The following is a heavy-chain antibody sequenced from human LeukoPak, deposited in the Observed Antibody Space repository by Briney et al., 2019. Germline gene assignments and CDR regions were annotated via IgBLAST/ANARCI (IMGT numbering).Heavy chain of an antibody. CDR2: INPNSGGT. Sequence: ASVKVSCKASGYTFTGHYVHWVRQAPGQGLEWMGWINPNSGGTIYAQKFQGRVTMTRDTSISTAYMELSRLRSDDTAVYYCAKDLLPGCYQPFDYWGQGTLVTVSS. CDR3: AKDLLPGCYQPFDY. CDR1: GYTFTGHY. D-gene: IGHD1-26*01. J-gene: IGHJ4*02. V-gene: IGHV1-2*02.